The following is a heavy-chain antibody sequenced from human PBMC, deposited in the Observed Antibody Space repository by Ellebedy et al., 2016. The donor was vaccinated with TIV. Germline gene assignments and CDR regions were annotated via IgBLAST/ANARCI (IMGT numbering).Heavy chain of an antibody. V-gene: IGHV4-4*07. D-gene: IGHD3-9*01. CDR1: GGSISSYY. CDR3: ARDNYDILTGYSEYYFDY. J-gene: IGHJ4*02. CDR2: IYTSGST. Sequence: SETLSLTXTVSGGSISSYYWSWIRQPAGKGLEWIGRIYTSGSTNYNPSLKSRVTMSVDTSKNQFSLKLSSVTAADTAVYYCARDNYDILTGYSEYYFDYWGQGTLVTVSS.